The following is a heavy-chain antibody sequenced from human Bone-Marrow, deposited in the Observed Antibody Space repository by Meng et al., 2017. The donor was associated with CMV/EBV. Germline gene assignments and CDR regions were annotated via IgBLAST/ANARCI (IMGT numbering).Heavy chain of an antibody. J-gene: IGHJ5*02. CDR2: INHSGRT. CDR1: GGYFRGYY. CDR3: ARLGRHCSGGSCYFGWFDP. V-gene: IGHV4-34*01. D-gene: IGHD2-15*01. Sequence: SETLSLTCSVYGGYFRGYYWAWIRQPPGKGLEWIGEINHSGRTNYNPSLKSRVTISVDTSKNQFSLKLRSVTAADTAVYYCARLGRHCSGGSCYFGWFDPWGQGTLVTVSS.